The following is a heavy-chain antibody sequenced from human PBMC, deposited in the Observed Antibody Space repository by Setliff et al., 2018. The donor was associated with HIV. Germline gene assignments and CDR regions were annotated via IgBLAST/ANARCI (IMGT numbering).Heavy chain of an antibody. CDR2: ISGSGVNS. D-gene: IGHD1-26*01. V-gene: IGHV3-23*01. CDR3: ARDPLVGGPDYFDY. Sequence: PGGSLRLSCAASGFTFSNYVINWVRQAPGKGLEWISGISGSGVNSYYADSVKGRFTISRDNSKNTLYLQTNSLRADDTAMYYCARDPLVGGPDYFDYWGQGTLVTVSS. J-gene: IGHJ4*02. CDR1: GFTFSNYV.